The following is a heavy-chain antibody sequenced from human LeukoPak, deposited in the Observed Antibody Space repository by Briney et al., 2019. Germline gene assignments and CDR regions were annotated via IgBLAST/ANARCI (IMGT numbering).Heavy chain of an antibody. J-gene: IGHJ4*02. CDR3: ARGYYGGNSSPYYFDY. Sequence: PSETLSLTCTVSGGSISSYYWSWIQQPPGKGLEWIGYIYYSGSTNYNPSLKSRVTISVDTSKNQFSLKLSSVTAADTAVYYCARGYYGGNSSPYYFDYWGQGTLVTVSS. CDR2: IYYSGST. CDR1: GGSISSYY. V-gene: IGHV4-59*01. D-gene: IGHD4-23*01.